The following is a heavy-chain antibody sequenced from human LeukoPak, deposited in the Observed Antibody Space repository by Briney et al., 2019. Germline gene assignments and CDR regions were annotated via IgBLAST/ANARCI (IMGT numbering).Heavy chain of an antibody. V-gene: IGHV3-11*04. J-gene: IGHJ4*02. CDR3: ARDLSGVTGYTYGRGIDY. CDR1: GFTFSDSY. D-gene: IGHD5-18*01. CDR2: IRVSGHDI. Sequence: GGSLRLSCAASGFTFSDSYMTWVRQAPGKGVDWVAYIRVSGHDINYSESAKGRFTISRDNAKTSLYLQMNSLRAEDTAVYYCARDLSGVTGYTYGRGIDYWGQGTLVTVSS.